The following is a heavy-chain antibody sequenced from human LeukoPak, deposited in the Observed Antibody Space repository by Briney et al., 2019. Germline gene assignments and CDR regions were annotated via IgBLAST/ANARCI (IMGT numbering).Heavy chain of an antibody. CDR1: GGSISSYY. CDR2: IYYSGST. J-gene: IGHJ4*02. V-gene: IGHV4-59*01. Sequence: SETLSLTCTVSGGSISSYYWIWLRQPPGKGLEWIGYIYYSGSTNYNPSLKSRVTISVDTSKNQFSLKLSSVTAADTAVYYCARDQSYYFDYWGQGTLVTVSS. CDR3: ARDQSYYFDY.